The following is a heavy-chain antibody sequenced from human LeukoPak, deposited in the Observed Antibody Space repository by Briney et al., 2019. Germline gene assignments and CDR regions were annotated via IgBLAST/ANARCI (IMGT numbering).Heavy chain of an antibody. J-gene: IGHJ3*02. D-gene: IGHD3-22*01. V-gene: IGHV4-30-4*01. CDR2: IYYSGST. CDR3: ARPSYYDSSGIDI. CDR1: GGSLSSGDYY. Sequence: PSETLSLTCTVSGGSLSSGDYYWSWIRQPPGKGLEWIGYIYYSGSTYYNPSLKSRVTISVDTSKNQFSLKLSSVTAADTAVYYCARPSYYDSSGIDIWGQGTMVTVSS.